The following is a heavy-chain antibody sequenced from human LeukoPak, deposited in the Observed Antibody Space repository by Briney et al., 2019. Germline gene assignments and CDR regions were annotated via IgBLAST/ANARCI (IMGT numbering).Heavy chain of an antibody. V-gene: IGHV3-21*01. CDR3: ARLGATGSSLYMAV. Sequence: SGGSLRLSCAASGFSFSTYTMNSVRQAPGEGLEWVSSISKSSDYIYYADSVKGRFTISRDNSKNSLYLQMNSLRAEDTAVYYCARLGATGSSLYMAVWGKGTTVTASS. CDR1: GFSFSTYT. CDR2: ISKSSDYI. J-gene: IGHJ6*04. D-gene: IGHD1-1*01.